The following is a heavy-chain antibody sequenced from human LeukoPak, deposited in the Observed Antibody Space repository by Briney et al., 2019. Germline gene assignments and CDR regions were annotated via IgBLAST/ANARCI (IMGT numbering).Heavy chain of an antibody. CDR2: ISGSGGST. Sequence: GGSLRLSCAASGFTFSSYAMSWVRQAPGKGLEWVSAISGSGGSTYYADSVKGRFTISRDNSKNTLYLQMNSLRAEDTAVYYRAKDTRYCSGGSCYSGGNWFDPWGQGTLVTVSS. D-gene: IGHD2-15*01. CDR3: AKDTRYCSGGSCYSGGNWFDP. V-gene: IGHV3-23*01. J-gene: IGHJ5*02. CDR1: GFTFSSYA.